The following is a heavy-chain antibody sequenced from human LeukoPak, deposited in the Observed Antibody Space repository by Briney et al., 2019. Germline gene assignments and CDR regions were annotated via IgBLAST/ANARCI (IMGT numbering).Heavy chain of an antibody. CDR1: AGSISSNS. CDR2: ISYSAST. D-gene: IGHD4-17*01. V-gene: IGHV4-59*08. CDR3: ARHEGGTTYDY. J-gene: IGHJ4*02. Sequence: SETLSFTCTVSAGSISSNSWSWLRPRPGKGLEWGGNISYSASTNYNASHRSRATMSVDTSKTAFSLNLNSVTAAAAAVYYCARHEGGTTYDYWGQGTLVSVSS.